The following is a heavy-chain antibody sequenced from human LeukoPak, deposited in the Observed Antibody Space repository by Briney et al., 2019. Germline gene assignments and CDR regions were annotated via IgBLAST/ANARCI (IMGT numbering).Heavy chain of an antibody. J-gene: IGHJ5*02. D-gene: IGHD3-3*01. V-gene: IGHV4-59*08. Sequence: SETLSLTCTVSGGSIRSYYWSWIRQPPGKGLEWIGYIYYSGSTNYNPSLKSRVTISIDTSKNQFSLNLSSVTAADSAVYYCAGEWLSNNCFDPWGQGTLVTVSS. CDR2: IYYSGST. CDR3: AGEWLSNNCFDP. CDR1: GGSIRSYY.